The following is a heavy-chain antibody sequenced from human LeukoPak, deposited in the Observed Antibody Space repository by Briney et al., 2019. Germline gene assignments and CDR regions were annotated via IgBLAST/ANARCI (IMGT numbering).Heavy chain of an antibody. V-gene: IGHV4-38-2*01. Sequence: SETLSLTCAVSGYSISSGYYWGWIRQPPGKGLEWIGSIYHSGSTYYNPSLKSRVTISVDTSKNQFSLKLSSVTAADTAVYYCARSGGDYVSYYYYYGMDVWGKGPRSPSPQ. CDR1: GYSISSGYY. CDR3: ARSGGDYVSYYYYYGMDV. J-gene: IGHJ6*04. CDR2: IYHSGST. D-gene: IGHD4-17*01.